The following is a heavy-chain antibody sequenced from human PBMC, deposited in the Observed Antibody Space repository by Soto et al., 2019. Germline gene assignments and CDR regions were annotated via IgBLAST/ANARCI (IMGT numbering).Heavy chain of an antibody. J-gene: IGHJ4*02. Sequence: GASAEVSCKASGGTFSSYTISWVRQAPGQGLEWMGRIIPILGIANYAQKFQGRVTITADKSTSTAYMELSSLRSEDTAVYYCAMEYCSATSCYKDYWGQGTLVTVSS. D-gene: IGHD2-2*02. V-gene: IGHV1-69*02. CDR3: AMEYCSATSCYKDY. CDR2: IIPILGIA. CDR1: GGTFSSYT.